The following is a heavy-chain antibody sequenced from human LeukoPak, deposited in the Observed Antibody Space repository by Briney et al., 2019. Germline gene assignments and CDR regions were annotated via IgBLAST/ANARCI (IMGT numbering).Heavy chain of an antibody. CDR3: ASIGTGGSSSYYYMDV. V-gene: IGHV3-48*01. CDR2: ISSSSSTI. J-gene: IGHJ6*03. CDR1: GFTFSSYS. D-gene: IGHD1-26*01. Sequence: TGGSLRLSCAASGFTFSSYSMNWVRQAPGKGLEWVSYISSSSSTIYYADSVKGRFTISRDNAKNSLYLQMNSLRAEDTAVYYCASIGTGGSSSYYYMDVWGKGTTVTVSS.